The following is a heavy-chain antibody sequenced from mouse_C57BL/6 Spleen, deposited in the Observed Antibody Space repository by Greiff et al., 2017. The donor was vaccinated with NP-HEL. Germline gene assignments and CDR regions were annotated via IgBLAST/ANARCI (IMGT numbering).Heavy chain of an antibody. CDR2: IWSGGST. CDR3: ARKGYEGAMDY. CDR1: GFSLTSYG. D-gene: IGHD2-2*01. J-gene: IGHJ4*01. Sequence: VHLVESGPGLVQPSQSLSITCTVSGFSLTSYGVHWVRQSPGKGLEWLGVIWSGGSTDYTAAFISRLSISKDNSKSQVFFKMNSLQADDTAIYYCARKGYEGAMDYWGQGTSVTVSS. V-gene: IGHV2-2*01.